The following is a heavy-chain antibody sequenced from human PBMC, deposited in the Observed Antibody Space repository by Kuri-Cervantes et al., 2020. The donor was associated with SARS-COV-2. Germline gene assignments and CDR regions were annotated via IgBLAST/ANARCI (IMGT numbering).Heavy chain of an antibody. D-gene: IGHD4-23*01. Sequence: GGSLRLSCAASGFTFSGHWIHWVRQAPGKGLVWVSRINPDGSYTNNADSVKGRFTISRDNSKNTLYLQMNSLRAEDTAVYYCARGALYGANSFFDYWGQGTLVTVSS. V-gene: IGHV3-74*01. CDR1: GFTFSGHW. CDR3: ARGALYGANSFFDY. J-gene: IGHJ4*02. CDR2: INPDGSYT.